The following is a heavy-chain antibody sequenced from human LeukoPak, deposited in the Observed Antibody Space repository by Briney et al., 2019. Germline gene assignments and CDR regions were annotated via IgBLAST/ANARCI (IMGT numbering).Heavy chain of an antibody. CDR1: GGSFDDYY. Sequence: SETLSLTCAVPGGSFDDYYCSWIRQPPGKGLEWIGEIHPHGIFYYNPSLTSRVTISIDTSKSQFSLRLTSVTDADTAFYYCARGRDRSKAGDLWGQGSLVIVSS. V-gene: IGHV4-34*01. J-gene: IGHJ5*02. CDR3: ARGRDRSKAGDL. D-gene: IGHD5-24*01. CDR2: IHPHGIF.